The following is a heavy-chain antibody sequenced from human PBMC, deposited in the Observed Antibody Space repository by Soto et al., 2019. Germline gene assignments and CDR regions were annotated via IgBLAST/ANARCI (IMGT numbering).Heavy chain of an antibody. CDR1: GGSFSGYY. CDR3: ARGPPKLRFLEWLPQTGAFDI. CDR2: INHSGST. D-gene: IGHD3-3*01. J-gene: IGHJ3*02. V-gene: IGHV4-34*01. Sequence: SETLSVTCAVYGGSFSGYYWSWIRQPPGKGLEWIGEINHSGSTNYNPSLKSRVTISVDTSKNQFSLKLSSVTAADTAVYYCARGPPKLRFLEWLPQTGAFDIWGQGTMVTVSS.